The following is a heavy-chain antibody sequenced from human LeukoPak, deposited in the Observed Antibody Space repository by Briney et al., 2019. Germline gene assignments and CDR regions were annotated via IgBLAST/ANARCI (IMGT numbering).Heavy chain of an antibody. D-gene: IGHD5-18*01. V-gene: IGHV4-39*01. CDR3: ARPSLYSYGYNY. CDR2: IYYSGST. CDR1: GGSISSSSYY. J-gene: IGHJ4*02. Sequence: TSETLSLTCTVSGGSISSSSYYWGWIRQPPGKGLEWIGSIYYSGSTYYNPSLKSRVTISVDTSKNQFSLKLSSVTAADTAVYYCARPSLYSYGYNYWGQGTLVTVSS.